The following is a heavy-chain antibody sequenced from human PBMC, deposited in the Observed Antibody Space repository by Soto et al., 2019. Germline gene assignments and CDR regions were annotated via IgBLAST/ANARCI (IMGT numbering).Heavy chain of an antibody. Sequence: EAELVESGRGFVKPGGSLTLSCAASGFSFKNAWMNCVRQAPGNGLEWVGRIKNKNDDGTTDYAAFVQGRFTISRDAPENSLYLRMTGLKTEDTAVYFCTGLWFGEIYNYWGQGSLVTVSS. V-gene: IGHV3-15*07. CDR3: TGLWFGEIYNY. CDR1: GFSFKNAW. J-gene: IGHJ4*01. CDR2: IKNKNDDGTT. D-gene: IGHD3-10*01.